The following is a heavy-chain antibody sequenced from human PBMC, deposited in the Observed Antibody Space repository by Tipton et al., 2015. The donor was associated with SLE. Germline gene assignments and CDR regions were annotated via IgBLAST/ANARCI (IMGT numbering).Heavy chain of an antibody. V-gene: IGHV3-15*05. Sequence: SLRLSCAASGFTFSNAWMSWARQAPGKGLEWVGRIKSRTDGGTTDYAAPVKGRFAISRDNAKNTLYLQMNSLRAEDAAVYYCIRDLAGREGYWGQGTLVTASS. CDR1: GFTFSNAW. CDR3: IRDLAGREGY. J-gene: IGHJ4*02. D-gene: IGHD6-19*01. CDR2: IKSRTDGGTT.